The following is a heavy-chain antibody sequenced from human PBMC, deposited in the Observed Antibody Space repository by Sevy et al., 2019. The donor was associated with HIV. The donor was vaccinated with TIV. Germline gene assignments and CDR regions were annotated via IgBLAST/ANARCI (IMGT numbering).Heavy chain of an antibody. Sequence: GGSLRLSCAASGFTFSNAWMSWVRQAPGKVLEWVGRMKSKTDGGTIEYAAPVKGRFTISRDDSKNKRYLQMNSLKTEDTAVYYCTTEALLWFGELFTINDYWGQGTLVTVSS. CDR2: MKSKTDGGTI. CDR3: TTEALLWFGELFTINDY. J-gene: IGHJ4*02. V-gene: IGHV3-15*01. D-gene: IGHD3-10*01. CDR1: GFTFSNAW.